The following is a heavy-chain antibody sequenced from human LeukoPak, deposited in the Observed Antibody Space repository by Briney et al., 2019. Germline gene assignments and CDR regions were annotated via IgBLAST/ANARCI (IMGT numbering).Heavy chain of an antibody. CDR3: ARTRSGYSTLGY. V-gene: IGHV4-59*01. Sequence: PSETLSLTCTVSGDSISPYYWSWIRQPPGGGLEWIGYVFYTGSTNYNPSLKSRVTISVDTSRNQFSLKPTSVTAADTAVYYCARTRSGYSTLGYWGQGTLVTVSS. D-gene: IGHD1-26*01. CDR1: GDSISPYY. J-gene: IGHJ4*02. CDR2: VFYTGST.